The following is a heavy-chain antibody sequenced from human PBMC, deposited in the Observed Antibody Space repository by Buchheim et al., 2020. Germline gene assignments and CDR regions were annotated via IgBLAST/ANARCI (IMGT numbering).Heavy chain of an antibody. V-gene: IGHV4-34*01. CDR1: GGSFSGYY. J-gene: IGHJ6*02. Sequence: QVQLQQWGAGLLKPSETLSLTCAVYGGSFSGYYWSWIRQPPGKGLEWIGEINHSGSTNYNPSLKSRVTISVDTSKNQFSLKLSSVTAADTAVYYCARGRAGGYCSSTSCYALYSYYYYGMDVWGQGTT. D-gene: IGHD2-2*01. CDR3: ARGRAGGYCSSTSCYALYSYYYYGMDV. CDR2: INHSGST.